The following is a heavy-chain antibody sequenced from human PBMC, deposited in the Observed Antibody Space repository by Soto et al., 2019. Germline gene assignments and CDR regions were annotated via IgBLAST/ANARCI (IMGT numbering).Heavy chain of an antibody. CDR3: ARAFHPGGDIYGFFDN. CDR1: AFTVSSTY. J-gene: IGHJ4*02. V-gene: IGHV3-53*04. Sequence: EVQLVESGGDLVQPGGSLRLSCAASAFTVSSTYMTWVRQAPGKGLEWVSLIYSDGTTYYADSVKGRFTISRHNSNNTLYLQMNSLRAEDTAVYYCARAFHPGGDIYGFFDNWGQGTLVSVSS. CDR2: IYSDGTT. D-gene: IGHD5-18*01.